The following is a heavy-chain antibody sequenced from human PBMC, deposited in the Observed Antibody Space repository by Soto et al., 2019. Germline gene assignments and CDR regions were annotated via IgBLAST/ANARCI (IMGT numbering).Heavy chain of an antibody. CDR1: GFTFGDYA. Sequence: PGGSLRLSCTASGFTFGDYAMSWFRQAPGKGLEWVGFIRSKAYGGTTEYAASVKGRFTISRDDSKSIAYLQMNSLKTEDTAVYYCTRQNWNYDTHFDYWGQGTLVTVSS. V-gene: IGHV3-49*03. CDR2: IRSKAYGGTT. J-gene: IGHJ4*02. CDR3: TRQNWNYDTHFDY. D-gene: IGHD1-7*01.